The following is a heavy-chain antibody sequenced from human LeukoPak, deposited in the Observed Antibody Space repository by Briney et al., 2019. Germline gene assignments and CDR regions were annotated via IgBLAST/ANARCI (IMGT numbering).Heavy chain of an antibody. CDR1: GGSFHNYY. Sequence: SETLSLTCTVSGGSFHNYYWSWIRQPPGKGLEWIGYIYYNGNTKYNPSLTSRVTISLNTSNNQFSLMLNSVTAADTAVYYCARRLNGYNVGGRDYFGMDVWGQGTTVTVS. CDR3: ARRLNGYNVGGRDYFGMDV. J-gene: IGHJ6*02. CDR2: IYYNGNT. V-gene: IGHV4-59*08. D-gene: IGHD5-24*01.